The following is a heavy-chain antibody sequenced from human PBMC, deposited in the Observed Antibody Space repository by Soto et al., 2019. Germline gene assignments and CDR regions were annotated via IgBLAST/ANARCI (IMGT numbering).Heavy chain of an antibody. CDR2: MTPNSGNT. CDR3: ARSDGYNFNWLDS. CDR1: GYTFATYD. D-gene: IGHD2-21*01. V-gene: IGHV1-8*01. J-gene: IGHJ5*01. Sequence: QVQLVQSGAEVKTPGASVKVSCKASGYTFATYDINWVRQAPGQGLEWMGWMTPNSGNTGYAQKFQGRLTMTRDTALSVAHLELSSLRNEDTAVYYCARSDGYNFNWLDSWGQGTLVTVSA.